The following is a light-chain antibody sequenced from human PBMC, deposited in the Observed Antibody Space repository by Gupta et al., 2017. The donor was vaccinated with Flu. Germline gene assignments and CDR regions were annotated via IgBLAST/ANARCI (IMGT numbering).Light chain of an antibody. J-gene: IGLJ2*01. CDR1: SSNIGSNY. CDR2: RNN. CDR3: GTGDVNIKNLV. V-gene: IGLV1-47*01. Sequence: SVVSQPPSASGSPGQEVTLSCTGGSSNIGSNYVPWYHQVPGAAPKLLIYRNNERSSGVPDRFFGSKSGTTASLASTGLRAEDDGFYYCGTGDVNIKNLVLGGGTKLTVL.